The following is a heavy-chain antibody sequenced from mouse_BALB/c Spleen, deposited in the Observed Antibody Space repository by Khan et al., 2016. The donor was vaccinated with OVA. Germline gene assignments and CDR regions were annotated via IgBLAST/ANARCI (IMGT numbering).Heavy chain of an antibody. Sequence: QVQLKESGPGLVQPSQSLSITCPVSGFSLTTYGVHWVRQSPGKGLEWLGVIWSGGSTDYNAPFISRLSISKDSSKSQVFFKMNSLQVNDTAIYYCARNYDYDEGLAYWGQGTLVTVSA. J-gene: IGHJ3*01. CDR3: ARNYDYDEGLAY. CDR1: GFSLTTYG. V-gene: IGHV2-2*02. CDR2: IWSGGST. D-gene: IGHD2-4*01.